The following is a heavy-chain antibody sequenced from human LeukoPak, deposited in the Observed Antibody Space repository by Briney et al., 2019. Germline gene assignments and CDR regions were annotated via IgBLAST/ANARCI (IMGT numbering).Heavy chain of an antibody. CDR3: ARDSTPTPGSFNWFDP. D-gene: IGHD2-15*01. CDR2: ISYDGSDK. Sequence: VGSLRLSCAASGFTFSGYAMHTVREAPGKGLKWLAGISYDGSDKYYADTVKSRFTISRDNSKNTLYLQMNSLRAEDTAVYYCARDSTPTPGSFNWFDPWGQGTLVTVSS. J-gene: IGHJ5*02. V-gene: IGHV3-30*04. CDR1: GFTFSGYA.